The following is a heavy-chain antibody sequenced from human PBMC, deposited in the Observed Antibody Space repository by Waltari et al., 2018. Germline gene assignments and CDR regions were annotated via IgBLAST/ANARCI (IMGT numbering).Heavy chain of an antibody. Sequence: QVQLQQWGAGLLKPSETLSLTCAVYGGSFSGYYLSWLRQPPGKGLEWIGEINHSGSTNYNPSLKSRVTISVDTSKNQFSLKLSSVTAADTAVYYCARGVAYSNYAHYYYYMDVWGKGTTVTVSS. CDR3: ARGVAYSNYAHYYYYMDV. V-gene: IGHV4-34*01. CDR1: GGSFSGYY. CDR2: INHSGST. J-gene: IGHJ6*03. D-gene: IGHD4-4*01.